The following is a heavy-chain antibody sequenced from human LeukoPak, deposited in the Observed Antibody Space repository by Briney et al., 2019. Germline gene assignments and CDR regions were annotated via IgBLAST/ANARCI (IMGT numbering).Heavy chain of an antibody. D-gene: IGHD3-10*01. CDR3: ARTISGSYYNDRLYFDY. J-gene: IGHJ4*02. Sequence: SGPTLVNPTQTLTLTCTFSGFSLSTSGMRVSWIRQPPGKALEWLARIDWDEDKFYSTSLKTRLTISKDTSKNQVVLTMTNMDPVDTATYYCARTISGSYYNDRLYFDYWGQGTLVTVSS. CDR1: GFSLSTSGMR. CDR2: IDWDEDK. V-gene: IGHV2-70*04.